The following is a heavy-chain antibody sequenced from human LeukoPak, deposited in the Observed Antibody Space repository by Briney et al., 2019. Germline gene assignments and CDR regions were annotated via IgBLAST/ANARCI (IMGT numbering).Heavy chain of an antibody. Sequence: PGGSLRLSCAASGFTFSDYYMSWIRQAPGKGLEWVSYISSSSSYTNYADSVKGRFTISRDNAKNSLYLQMNSLRAEDTAVYYCARHGSGSYYPFDYWGQGTLVTVSS. V-gene: IGHV3-11*03. CDR3: ARHGSGSYYPFDY. CDR1: GFTFSDYY. D-gene: IGHD3-10*01. J-gene: IGHJ4*02. CDR2: ISSSSSYT.